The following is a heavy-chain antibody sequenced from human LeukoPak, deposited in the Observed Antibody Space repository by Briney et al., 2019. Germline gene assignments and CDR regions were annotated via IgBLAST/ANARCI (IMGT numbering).Heavy chain of an antibody. V-gene: IGHV1-2*02. CDR1: GYTFTGYY. Sequence: GASVKVTCKASGYTFTGYYMHWVRQAPGQGLERMGCINPNSGGTNYAQKVQGRVTMTRDTSISTAYMELSRLRSDDPAVYYCARSSVLRFWSGYWPWGQGTLVTVSS. J-gene: IGHJ5*02. CDR2: INPNSGGT. D-gene: IGHD3-3*01. CDR3: ARSSVLRFWSGYWP.